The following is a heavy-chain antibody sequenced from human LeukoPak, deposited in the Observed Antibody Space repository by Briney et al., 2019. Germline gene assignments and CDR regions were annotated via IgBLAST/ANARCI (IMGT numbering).Heavy chain of an antibody. Sequence: GGSLRLSCAASGFTFSSYAMSWVRQAPGKGLEWVSGILDSGYSTYYANSVKGRFTISRDNSNNTLCLQMNSLRAEDTAVYYCAKVIVAAGYGMDAWGLGTTVTVSS. V-gene: IGHV3-23*01. CDR2: ILDSGYST. J-gene: IGHJ6*02. CDR1: GFTFSSYA. CDR3: AKVIVAAGYGMDA. D-gene: IGHD6-13*01.